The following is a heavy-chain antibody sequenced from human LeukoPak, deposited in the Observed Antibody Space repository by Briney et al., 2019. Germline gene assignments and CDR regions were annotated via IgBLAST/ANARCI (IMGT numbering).Heavy chain of an antibody. Sequence: SETLSLTCAVYGGSFSGYYWSWIRQPPGKGLEWIGEINHSGSTNYNPSLKSRVTISVDTSKNQFSLKLSSVTAADTAVYYCARGVFRTAFDIWGQGTMVTVSS. CDR3: ARGVFRTAFDI. V-gene: IGHV4-34*01. CDR1: GGSFSGYY. J-gene: IGHJ3*02. D-gene: IGHD1-1*01. CDR2: INHSGST.